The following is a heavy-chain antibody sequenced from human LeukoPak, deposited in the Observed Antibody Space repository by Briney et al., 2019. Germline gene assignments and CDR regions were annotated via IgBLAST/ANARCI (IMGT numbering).Heavy chain of an antibody. CDR3: ARGHSSGWFLWFDP. Sequence: ASVKVSCKASGYTFTSYGISWLRQAPGQGLEWMGWISAYNGNTNYAQKLQGRVTMTTDTSTSTAYMQLRNLRSDDTAVYYCARGHSSGWFLWFDPWGQGTLVAVSS. V-gene: IGHV1-18*01. CDR2: ISAYNGNT. D-gene: IGHD6-19*01. CDR1: GYTFTSYG. J-gene: IGHJ5*02.